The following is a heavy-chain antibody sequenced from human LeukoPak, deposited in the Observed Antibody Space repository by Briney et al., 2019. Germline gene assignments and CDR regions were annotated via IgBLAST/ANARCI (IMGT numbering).Heavy chain of an antibody. CDR2: IYHSGST. CDR3: ARDQIYDFWSGPSDAFDI. CDR1: GGSISSGGYY. J-gene: IGHJ3*02. D-gene: IGHD3-3*01. V-gene: IGHV4-30-2*01. Sequence: SETLSLTCTVSGGSISSGGYYWSWIRQPPGKGLEWIGYIYHSGSTYYNPSLKSRVTISVDRSKNQFSLKLSSVTAADTAVYYCARDQIYDFWSGPSDAFDIWGQGTMVTVSS.